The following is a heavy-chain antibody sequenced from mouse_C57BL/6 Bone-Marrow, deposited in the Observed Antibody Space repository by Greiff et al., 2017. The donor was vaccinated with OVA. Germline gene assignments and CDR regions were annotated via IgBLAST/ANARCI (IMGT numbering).Heavy chain of an antibody. Sequence: VQLQQSGPVLVKPGASVKMSCKASGYTFTDYYMNWVKQSPGKSLEWIGVINPYNGGTSYNQKFKGKATLTVDKSSSTAYMELNSLTSEESAVYYCARKGYDYPGFAYWGQGTLVTVSA. V-gene: IGHV1-19*01. D-gene: IGHD2-4*01. CDR1: GYTFTDYY. CDR2: INPYNGGT. CDR3: ARKGYDYPGFAY. J-gene: IGHJ3*01.